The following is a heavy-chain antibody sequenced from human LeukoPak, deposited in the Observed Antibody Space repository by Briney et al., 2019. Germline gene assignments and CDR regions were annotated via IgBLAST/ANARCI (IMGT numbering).Heavy chain of an antibody. J-gene: IGHJ3*01. Sequence: PSETLSLTCTVSGGSISSYYWTWIRQPPGKRLEWIGYVYYSGRTNYNPTLKSRVTISVDTSKNQFSLRLNSVTAADTALYYCVRETATSYYDSAGYYRQTEVFDVWGQGTKVTVSS. D-gene: IGHD3-22*01. CDR3: VRETATSYYDSAGYYRQTEVFDV. V-gene: IGHV4-59*01. CDR1: GGSISSYY. CDR2: VYYSGRT.